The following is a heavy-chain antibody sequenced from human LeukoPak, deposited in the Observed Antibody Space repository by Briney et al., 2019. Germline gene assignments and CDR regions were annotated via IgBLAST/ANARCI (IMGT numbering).Heavy chain of an antibody. Sequence: PGGSLRLSCAASGFTFSNSAMTWVRQAPGKGLEWVSAISGSAGSTNYADPVKGRLTISRDNSKNTPYLKVNSLRAEDTAVYYCAKKMSGVYSSSDYWGQGTLVTVSS. CDR3: AKKMSGVYSSSDY. CDR1: GFTFSNSA. V-gene: IGHV3-23*01. D-gene: IGHD6-6*01. CDR2: ISGSAGST. J-gene: IGHJ4*02.